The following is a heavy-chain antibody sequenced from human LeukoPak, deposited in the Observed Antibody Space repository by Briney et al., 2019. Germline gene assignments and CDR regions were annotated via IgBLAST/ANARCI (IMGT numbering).Heavy chain of an antibody. J-gene: IGHJ6*03. CDR2: IYYSGST. Sequence: SETLSLTCTVSGGSISSYYWSWIRQPPGKGLEWIGYIYYSGSTNYNPSLKSRVTISVDTSKNQFSLKLSSVTAADTAVYYCARQGYCSSTSCQPYYYYYYYMDVWGKGTTVTVSS. CDR1: GGSISSYY. D-gene: IGHD2-2*01. CDR3: ARQGYCSSTSCQPYYYYYYYMDV. V-gene: IGHV4-59*01.